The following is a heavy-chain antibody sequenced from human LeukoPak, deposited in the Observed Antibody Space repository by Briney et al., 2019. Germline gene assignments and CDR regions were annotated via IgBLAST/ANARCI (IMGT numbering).Heavy chain of an antibody. Sequence: GGSLRLSCAASGFTFSNYWVHWVRQAPGKGLVWVSRINSDGSITNYADSVKGRFTISRDNAKNTLFLQMNSLRAEDTAVYYCSAATGTHDFWGQGTLVTVSS. V-gene: IGHV3-74*01. CDR3: SAATGTHDF. D-gene: IGHD6-13*01. CDR2: INSDGSIT. J-gene: IGHJ4*02. CDR1: GFTFSNYW.